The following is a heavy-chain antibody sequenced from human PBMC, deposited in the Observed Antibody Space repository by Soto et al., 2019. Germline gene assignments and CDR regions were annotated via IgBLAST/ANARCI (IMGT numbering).Heavy chain of an antibody. CDR3: ARRASSIAHHCYY. Sequence: EVQLLESGGGLVQPGGSLRLSCSASGFTFGSYVMNWVRQAPGKGLEWVSAVSGSGGSTYYADSVKGRFTISRDNSKNTLYLQMNSLRVDDTAIYYCARRASSIAHHCYYWGQGALVTVSS. CDR2: VSGSGGST. J-gene: IGHJ4*02. D-gene: IGHD6-13*01. CDR1: GFTFGSYV. V-gene: IGHV3-23*01.